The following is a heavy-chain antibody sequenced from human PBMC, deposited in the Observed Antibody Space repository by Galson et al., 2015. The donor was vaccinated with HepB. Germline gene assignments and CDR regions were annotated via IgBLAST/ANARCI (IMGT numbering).Heavy chain of an antibody. Sequence: SVKVSCKASGYTFTDYSMHWVRQAPGQGLEWMGWINPNSGDTNFAQKFQGRVTMTRDTSISTAYMELTRLRSDDTAVYYCARTTWGIAAAAALGDFDYWGQGTLVTVSS. CDR3: ARTTWGIAAAAALGDFDY. D-gene: IGHD6-13*01. J-gene: IGHJ4*02. V-gene: IGHV1-2*02. CDR1: GYTFTDYS. CDR2: INPNSGDT.